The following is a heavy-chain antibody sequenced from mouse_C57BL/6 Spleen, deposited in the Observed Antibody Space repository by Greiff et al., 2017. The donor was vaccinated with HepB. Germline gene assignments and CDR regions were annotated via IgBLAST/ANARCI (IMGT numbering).Heavy chain of an antibody. D-gene: IGHD1-1*01. CDR3: ARDWGTTY. V-gene: IGHV5-4*01. J-gene: IGHJ3*01. Sequence: EVQLQESGGGLVKPGGSLKLSCAASGFTFSSYAMSWVRQTPEKRLEWVATISDGGSYTYYPDNVKGRFTISRDNAKNNLYLQMSHLKSEDTAMYYCARDWGTTYWGQGTLVTVSA. CDR1: GFTFSSYA. CDR2: ISDGGSYT.